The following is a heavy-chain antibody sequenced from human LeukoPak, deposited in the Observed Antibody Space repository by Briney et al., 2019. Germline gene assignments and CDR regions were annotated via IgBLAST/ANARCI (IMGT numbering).Heavy chain of an antibody. CDR2: IKQDGSEK. J-gene: IGHJ4*02. Sequence: GGSLRLSCAASGFTFSSYWMSWVRQAPGKGLEWVANIKQDGSEKYYVDSVKGRFTISRDNAKNSLYLQMNSLRDEDTAVYYCARESEYSPFDYWGQGTLVTVSS. CDR1: GFTFSSYW. CDR3: ARESEYSPFDY. D-gene: IGHD6-6*01. V-gene: IGHV3-7*01.